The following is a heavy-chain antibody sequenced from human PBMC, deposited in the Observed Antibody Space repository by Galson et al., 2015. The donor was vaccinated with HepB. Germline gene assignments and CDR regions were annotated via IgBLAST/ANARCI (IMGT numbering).Heavy chain of an antibody. Sequence: SLRLSCAASGFTFSSYAMSWVRQAPGKGLEWVSAISGSGGSTYYADSVKGRFTISGDNSKNTLYLQMNSLRAEDTAVYYCAKDGASGSYFDYWGQGTLVTVSS. CDR1: GFTFSSYA. CDR2: ISGSGGST. D-gene: IGHD1-26*01. CDR3: AKDGASGSYFDY. J-gene: IGHJ4*02. V-gene: IGHV3-23*01.